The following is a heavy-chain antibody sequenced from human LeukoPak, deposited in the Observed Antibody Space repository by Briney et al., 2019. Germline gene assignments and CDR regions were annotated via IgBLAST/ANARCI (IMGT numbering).Heavy chain of an antibody. CDR3: ARVIQGRGGSYYVGRWFEPAGFDY. D-gene: IGHD1-26*01. V-gene: IGHV3-7*01. J-gene: IGHJ4*02. CDR1: GFTFSSYW. CDR2: IKQDGSEK. Sequence: PGGSLRLSCAASGFTFSSYWMSWVRQAPGKGLEWVANIKQDGSEKYYVDSVKGRFTISRDNAKNSLYLQMNSLRAEDTAVYYCARVIQGRGGSYYVGRWFEPAGFDYWGQGTLVTVSS.